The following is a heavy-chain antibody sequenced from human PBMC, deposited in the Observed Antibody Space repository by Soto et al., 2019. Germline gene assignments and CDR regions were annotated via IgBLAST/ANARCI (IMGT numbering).Heavy chain of an antibody. CDR3: VRDTYYYDSSGDKMDV. D-gene: IGHD3-22*01. J-gene: IGHJ6*02. CDR2: ITGSSSII. Sequence: EVQLVESGGGLVQPGGSLRLSCAASGFTSSHYTMNWVRQAPGKGLEWVSYITGSSSIIYYADSVKGRFTISRDNAKNSLYLQMNSLRDEDTAVYYCVRDTYYYDSSGDKMDVWGQGTTVTVSS. V-gene: IGHV3-48*02. CDR1: GFTSSHYT.